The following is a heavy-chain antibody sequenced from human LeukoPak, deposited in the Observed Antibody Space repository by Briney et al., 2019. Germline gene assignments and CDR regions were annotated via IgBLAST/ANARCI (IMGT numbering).Heavy chain of an antibody. J-gene: IGHJ3*02. D-gene: IGHD3-22*01. CDR2: IYYSGST. V-gene: IGHV4-31*03. Sequence: SETLSLTCTVSGGSISSGGYYWSWIRQHPGQGLEWIGYIYYSGSTYYNPSLKSRVTISVDTSKNQFSLKLSSVTAADTAVYYCARDKSNDYYDKPDDAFDIWGQGTMVTVSS. CDR3: ARDKSNDYYDKPDDAFDI. CDR1: GGSISSGGYY.